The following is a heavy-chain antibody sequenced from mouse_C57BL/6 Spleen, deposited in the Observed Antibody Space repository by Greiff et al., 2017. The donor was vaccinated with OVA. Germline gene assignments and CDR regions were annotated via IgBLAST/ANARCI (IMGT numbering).Heavy chain of an antibody. CDR3: ARRFDYYGSSYWYFDV. CDR2: IDPSDSET. V-gene: IGHV1-52*01. J-gene: IGHJ1*03. Sequence: QVQLQQPGAELVRPGSSVKLSCKASGYTFTSYWMHWVKQRPIQGLEWIGNIDPSDSETHYNQKFKDKATLTVDKSSSTAYMQLSSLTSEDSAVYYCARRFDYYGSSYWYFDVWGTGTTVTVSS. CDR1: GYTFTSYW. D-gene: IGHD1-1*01.